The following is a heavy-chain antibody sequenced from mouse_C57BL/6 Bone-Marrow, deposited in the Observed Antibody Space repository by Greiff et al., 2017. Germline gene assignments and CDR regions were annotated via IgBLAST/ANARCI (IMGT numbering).Heavy chain of an antibody. CDR1: GFTFSDAW. J-gene: IGHJ4*01. Sequence: EVKVVESGGGLVQPGGSMKLSCAASGFTFSDAWMDWVRQSPEKGLEWVAEIRNKANNHATYYAESVKGRFTISRDDSKSSVYLQMNSLRAEDTGIYYCTRPSYYGSRDYAMDYWGQGTSVTVSS. D-gene: IGHD1-1*01. CDR2: IRNKANNHAT. CDR3: TRPSYYGSRDYAMDY. V-gene: IGHV6-6*01.